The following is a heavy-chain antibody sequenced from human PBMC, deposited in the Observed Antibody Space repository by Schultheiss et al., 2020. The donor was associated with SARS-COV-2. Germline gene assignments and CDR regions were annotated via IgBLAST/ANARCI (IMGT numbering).Heavy chain of an antibody. D-gene: IGHD6-13*01. CDR2: LSGDGSTA. CDR1: GFTFSSYS. Sequence: GGSLRLSCAASGFTFSSYSMHWVRQAPGKGLEWVSRLSGDGSTAAYADPVKGRFAISRDNAKNTLYLQMNSLRAEDTALYYCARANSSLRSAVDVWGQGTTVTVSS. CDR3: ARANSSLRSAVDV. V-gene: IGHV3-74*01. J-gene: IGHJ6*02.